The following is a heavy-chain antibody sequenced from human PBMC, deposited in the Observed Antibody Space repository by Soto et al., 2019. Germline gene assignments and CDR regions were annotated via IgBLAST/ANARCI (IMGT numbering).Heavy chain of an antibody. V-gene: IGHV1-69*01. D-gene: IGHD3-10*01. J-gene: IGHJ4*02. CDR3: ARDRDDYGSGNYDIRMDF. CDR2: ISPLFGTP. CDR1: GGIFSTYA. Sequence: QVQLVQSGAEVKKPGSSVKVSCKASGGIFSTYAISWLRQAPGQGLEWMGGISPLFGTPNYAQRFQGRVTITPDESTSTAYMELSSLRSEDTAVYYCARDRDDYGSGNYDIRMDFWGQGTLVTVSS.